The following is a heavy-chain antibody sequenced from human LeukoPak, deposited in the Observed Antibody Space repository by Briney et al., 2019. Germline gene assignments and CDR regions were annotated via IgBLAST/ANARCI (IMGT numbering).Heavy chain of an antibody. Sequence: SETLSLTCSVSGRSISSYYWSLIRQPPGKGLDWIGYIYYSGSTNYNPSLKSRVTISVDTSKNQFSLKLSSVTAADTAVYYCARGGIAARDWFAPWGQGTLVTVSS. CDR2: IYYSGST. D-gene: IGHD6-6*01. CDR1: GRSISSYY. V-gene: IGHV4-59*01. CDR3: ARGGIAARDWFAP. J-gene: IGHJ5*02.